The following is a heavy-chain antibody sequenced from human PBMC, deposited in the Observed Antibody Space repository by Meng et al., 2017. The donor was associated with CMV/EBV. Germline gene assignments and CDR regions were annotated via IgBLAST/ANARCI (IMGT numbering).Heavy chain of an antibody. CDR3: AKETVGVDSGMDV. V-gene: IGHV3-30*02. CDR1: GFTFNNYG. J-gene: IGHJ6*02. Sequence: LSLTCAASGFTFNNYGMHWVRQAPGKGLEWVAFIRYDGSVEYHADSVKGRFTISRDKGKSTLFLQMNSLRPEDTAVYYCAKETVGVDSGMDVWGQGATVTVSS. CDR2: IRYDGSVE. D-gene: IGHD1-26*01.